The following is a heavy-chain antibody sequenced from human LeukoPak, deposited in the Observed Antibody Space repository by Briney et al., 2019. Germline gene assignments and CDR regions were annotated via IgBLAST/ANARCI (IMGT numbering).Heavy chain of an antibody. Sequence: ASVKVSCKASGYTFTSYGISWVRQAPGQGLEWMGWINPNSGGTNYAQKFQGRVTMTRDTSISTAYMELSRLRSDDTAVYYCARVVKGHRGPYYFDYWGQGTLVTVPS. J-gene: IGHJ4*02. V-gene: IGHV1-2*02. D-gene: IGHD3-22*01. CDR2: INPNSGGT. CDR1: GYTFTSYG. CDR3: ARVVKGHRGPYYFDY.